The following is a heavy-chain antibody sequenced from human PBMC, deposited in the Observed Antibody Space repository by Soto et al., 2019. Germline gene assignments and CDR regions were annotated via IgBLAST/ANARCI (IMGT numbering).Heavy chain of an antibody. D-gene: IGHD3-16*02. CDR3: TTDGRNYDSVWGSYHLWNV. CDR2: IKSKTDGGTT. J-gene: IGHJ6*02. V-gene: IGHV3-15*01. CDR1: GFTFSNAW. Sequence: GGSLRLSCAASGFTFSNAWMSWVRQAPGKGLEWVGRIKSKTDGGTTDYAAPVKGRFTISRDDSKNTLYLQMNSLKTEDTAVYYCTTDGRNYDSVWGSYHLWNVWGQGTTVTVSS.